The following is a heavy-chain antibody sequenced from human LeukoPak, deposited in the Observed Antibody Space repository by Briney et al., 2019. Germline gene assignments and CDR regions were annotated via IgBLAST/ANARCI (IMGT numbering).Heavy chain of an antibody. J-gene: IGHJ3*01. CDR3: AKGTTTIFGVVIF. Sequence: PGGSLRLSCAASGFTFDDYAMHWVRQAPGKGLEWVSGISWNSGSIGYADSVKGRFTISRDNSKNTLYLQMNSLRAEDTAVYYCAKGTTTIFGVVIFWGQGTMVTVSS. V-gene: IGHV3-9*01. CDR1: GFTFDDYA. D-gene: IGHD3-3*01. CDR2: ISWNSGSI.